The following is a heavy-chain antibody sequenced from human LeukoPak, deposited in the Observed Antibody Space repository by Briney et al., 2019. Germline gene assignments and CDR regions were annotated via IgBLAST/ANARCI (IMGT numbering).Heavy chain of an antibody. V-gene: IGHV1-2*02. J-gene: IGHJ5*02. CDR3: AREGEYSSGSNWFDH. D-gene: IGHD6-19*01. CDR2: INPNSGGT. Sequence: ASVRVSCKASGYTFTGYYMHWVRQAPGQGLEWMGWINPNSGGTNYAQKFQGRVTMTRDTSISTAYMELSRLRSDDTAVYYCAREGEYSSGSNWFDHWGQGTLVTVSS. CDR1: GYTFTGYY.